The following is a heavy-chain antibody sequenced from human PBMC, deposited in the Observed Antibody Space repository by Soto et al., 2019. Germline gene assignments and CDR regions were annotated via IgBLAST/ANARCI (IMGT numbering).Heavy chain of an antibody. CDR3: TKRSRFGDT. Sequence: QSGGSLRLSCAASGFDFSSNSMTWVRQAPGKGLEWVSGISATGDKTFYLDSVRGRFTVSRDIYKNILYLHMSSLRAEDTAVYYCTKRSRFGDTLGQGTLVTVSS. CDR1: GFDFSSNS. J-gene: IGHJ5*02. CDR2: ISATGDKT. V-gene: IGHV3-23*01. D-gene: IGHD3-10*01.